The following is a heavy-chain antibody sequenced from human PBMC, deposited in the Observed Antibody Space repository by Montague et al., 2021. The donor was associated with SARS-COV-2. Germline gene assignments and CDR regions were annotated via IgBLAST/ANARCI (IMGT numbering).Heavy chain of an antibody. Sequence: SETLSLTCTVSGGSISSSSYYWGWIRQPPGTGLEWFGCIYYSGSTYYNPSLKSRVTISVYTSKNQFSLKLSSVAVADTAVYYCARHPLDYCSSTSSHVGWGQGTLVTVSS. CDR2: IYYSGST. CDR1: GGSISSSSYY. CDR3: ARHPLDYCSSTSSHVG. V-gene: IGHV4-39*01. J-gene: IGHJ4*02. D-gene: IGHD2-2*01.